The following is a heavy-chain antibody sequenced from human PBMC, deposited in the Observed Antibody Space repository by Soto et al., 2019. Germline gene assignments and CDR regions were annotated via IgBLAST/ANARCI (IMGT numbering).Heavy chain of an antibody. Sequence: VGSLRLFCAASGFTFSIYAMHWVRQAPGKGLEWVAVISYDGSNKYYADSVKGRFTISRDNSKNTLYLQMNSLRAEDTAVYYCARDTSRYDFWSGSYGMDVWCQGITVTVSS. J-gene: IGHJ6*02. CDR2: ISYDGSNK. D-gene: IGHD3-3*01. CDR1: GFTFSIYA. V-gene: IGHV3-30-3*01. CDR3: ARDTSRYDFWSGSYGMDV.